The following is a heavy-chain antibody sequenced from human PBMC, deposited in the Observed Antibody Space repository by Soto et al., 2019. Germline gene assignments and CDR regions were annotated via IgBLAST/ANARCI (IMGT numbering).Heavy chain of an antibody. V-gene: IGHV4-31*03. Sequence: QVQLQESGPGLVKPSQTLSLTCTVSGGSISSGGYYWSWISQHPGKGLEWIGYIYYSGSTYYNPSLKSRVTISVDTSKIQFSLKLSSVTAADTAVYYWARNEGYSYCYFDYWGQGTLLTVSA. D-gene: IGHD5-18*01. J-gene: IGHJ4*02. CDR3: ARNEGYSYCYFDY. CDR2: IYYSGST. CDR1: GGSISSGGYY.